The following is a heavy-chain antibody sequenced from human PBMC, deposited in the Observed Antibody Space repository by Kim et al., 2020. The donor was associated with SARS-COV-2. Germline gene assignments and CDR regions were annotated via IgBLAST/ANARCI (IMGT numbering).Heavy chain of an antibody. D-gene: IGHD3-22*01. CDR1: GYSISSGYY. J-gene: IGHJ6*02. Sequence: SETLSLTCTVSGYSISSGYYWGWIRQPPGKGLEWIGSIYHSGSTYYNPSLKSRVTISVDTSKNQFSLKLSSVTAADTAVYYCARGGGYKDYYGMDVWGQG. V-gene: IGHV4-38-2*02. CDR3: ARGGGYKDYYGMDV. CDR2: IYHSGST.